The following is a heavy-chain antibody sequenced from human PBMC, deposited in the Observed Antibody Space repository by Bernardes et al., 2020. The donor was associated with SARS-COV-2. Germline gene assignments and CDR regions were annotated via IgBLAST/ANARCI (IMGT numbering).Heavy chain of an antibody. J-gene: IGHJ4*02. CDR1: GFTFSDSY. CDR2: IDSSGSIR. CDR3: ARLPWLQLWLQGFYFDF. V-gene: IGHV3-11*01. Sequence: GGSLRLSCAASGFTFSDSYLSWIRQAPGKGPEWVSYIDSSGSIRHYADSVKGRFTISRDNAKNSLYLQMNSLSAEDTAVYYCARLPWLQLWLQGFYFDFWGRGTLVTVSS. D-gene: IGHD5-18*01.